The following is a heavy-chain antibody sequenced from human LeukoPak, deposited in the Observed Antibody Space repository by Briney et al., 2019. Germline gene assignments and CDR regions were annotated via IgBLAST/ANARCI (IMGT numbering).Heavy chain of an antibody. CDR1: GGSFSGYY. CDR3: ARLPKLLWFGEPGRGPVKSYFDY. J-gene: IGHJ4*02. CDR2: INHSGST. Sequence: PSETLSLTCAVYGGSFSGYYWSWIRQPPGKGLEWIGEINHSGSTNYNLSLKSRVTISVDTSKNQFSLKLSSVTAADTAVYYCARLPKLLWFGEPGRGPVKSYFDYWGQGTLVTVSS. V-gene: IGHV4-34*01. D-gene: IGHD3-10*01.